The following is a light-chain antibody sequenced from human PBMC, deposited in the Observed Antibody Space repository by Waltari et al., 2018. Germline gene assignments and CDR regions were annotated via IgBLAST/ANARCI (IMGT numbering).Light chain of an antibody. V-gene: IGLV2-23*01. Sequence: QSALTQPASVSGSPGQSITIASTGASREIGSYNLVPWYQHPPGKPPSTTINEARKRPSGVSSRFSGSRSGNTASLTISGLQAEDEADYHCCSYAGSITPWVFGGGTKLTVL. CDR2: EAR. CDR3: CSYAGSITPWV. J-gene: IGLJ3*02. CDR1: SREIGSYNL.